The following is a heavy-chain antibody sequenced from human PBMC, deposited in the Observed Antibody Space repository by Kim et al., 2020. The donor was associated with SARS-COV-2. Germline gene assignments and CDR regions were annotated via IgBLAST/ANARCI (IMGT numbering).Heavy chain of an antibody. D-gene: IGHD2-2*01. CDR1: GGSISSGGYY. Sequence: SETLSLTCTVSGGSISSGGYYWSWIRQHPGKGLEWIGYINYSGSTYYNPSLKSRVTISVDTSKNQFSLKLSSVTAADTAVYYCAGGGNNIVVVPAASVHYYYGMDVWGQGTTVTVSS. CDR3: AGGGNNIVVVPAASVHYYYGMDV. V-gene: IGHV4-31*03. J-gene: IGHJ6*02. CDR2: INYSGST.